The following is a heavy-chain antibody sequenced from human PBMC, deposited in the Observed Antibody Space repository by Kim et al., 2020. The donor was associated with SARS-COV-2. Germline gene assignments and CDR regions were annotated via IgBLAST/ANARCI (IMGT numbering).Heavy chain of an antibody. CDR1: GFTFSSYG. J-gene: IGHJ4*01. D-gene: IGHD6-6*01. CDR2: ISYDGSNK. Sequence: GGSLRLSCAASGFTFSSYGMHWVRQAPGKGLEWVAVISYDGSNKYYADSVKGRFTISRDNSKNTLYLQMNSLRAEDTAVYYCAKGGDIAARPWYFDYWG. CDR3: AKGGDIAARPWYFDY. V-gene: IGHV3-30*18.